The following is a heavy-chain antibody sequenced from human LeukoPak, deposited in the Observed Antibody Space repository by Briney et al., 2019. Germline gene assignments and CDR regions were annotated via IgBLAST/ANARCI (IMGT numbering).Heavy chain of an antibody. J-gene: IGHJ2*01. D-gene: IGHD3-22*01. CDR3: ARSISAYYDSSGYPEWYFDL. Sequence: SETLSLTCTVSGGSISSYYWSWIRQPPGEGLEWIGYIYYSGSTNYNPSLKSRVTISVDTSKNQFSLKLSSVTAADTAVYYCARSISAYYDSSGYPEWYFDLWGRGTLVTVSS. V-gene: IGHV4-59*01. CDR2: IYYSGST. CDR1: GGSISSYY.